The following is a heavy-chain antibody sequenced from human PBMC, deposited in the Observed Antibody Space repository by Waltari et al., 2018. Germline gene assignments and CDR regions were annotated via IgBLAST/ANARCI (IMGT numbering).Heavy chain of an antibody. J-gene: IGHJ4*02. CDR3: ARSGSFWSGYYTYDY. Sequence: QVQLQQWGAGLLKPSETLSLTCAVYGGSFSGYYWSWIRQPPGKGLEWIGEINHSGSTNYNPSLKSRVTISVDTSKNQFSLKLSSVTAADTAVYYCARSGSFWSGYYTYDYWGQGTLVTVSS. V-gene: IGHV4-34*01. CDR1: GGSFSGYY. CDR2: INHSGST. D-gene: IGHD3-3*01.